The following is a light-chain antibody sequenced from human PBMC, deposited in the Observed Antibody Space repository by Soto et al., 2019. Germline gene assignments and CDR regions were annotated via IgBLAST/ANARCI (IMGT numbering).Light chain of an antibody. CDR2: DVT. V-gene: IGLV2-11*01. Sequence: QSVLTQPRAVSGTPGQSVTISCTGTSSDVGRYNYVSWYQQHPGKAPKLIIYDVTQRPSGVPDRFSGSKSGNTASLTISGLQAEDEVDYSCCSYAGDYIFVFGTGTKVTVL. J-gene: IGLJ1*01. CDR1: SSDVGRYNY. CDR3: CSYAGDYIFV.